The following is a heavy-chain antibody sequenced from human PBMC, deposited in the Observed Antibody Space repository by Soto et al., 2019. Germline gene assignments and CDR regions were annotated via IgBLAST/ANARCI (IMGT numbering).Heavy chain of an antibody. CDR2: INHSGST. D-gene: IGHD6-19*01. J-gene: IGHJ4*02. CDR1: GGSFSGYY. V-gene: IGHV4-34*01. CDR3: ARGWGAVADY. Sequence: QVQLQQWGAGLLKPSETLSLTCAVYGGSFSGYYWNWIRQPPGKGLEWIGEINHSGSTNYNPSLKSRVTISVDPSKNQFSLKVTSVTAADTAVYYCARGWGAVADYWGQGTLVTVSS.